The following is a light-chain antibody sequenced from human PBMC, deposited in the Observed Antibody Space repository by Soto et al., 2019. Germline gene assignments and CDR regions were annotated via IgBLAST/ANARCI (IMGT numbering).Light chain of an antibody. CDR3: QQYNSYMT. CDR1: QSISSW. J-gene: IGKJ1*01. Sequence: DIQITHSPSTLSSSVGERVTITCRASQSISSWLAWYQQKPGKAPKLLIYDASSLESGVPSRFSGSGSGTEFTLTISSLQTDDFATYYCQQYNSYMTFGQGTKVDI. CDR2: DAS. V-gene: IGKV1-5*01.